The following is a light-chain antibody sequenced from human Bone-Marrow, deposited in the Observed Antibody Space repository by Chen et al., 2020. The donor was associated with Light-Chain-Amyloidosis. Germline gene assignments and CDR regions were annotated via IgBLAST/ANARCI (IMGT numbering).Light chain of an antibody. CDR1: QSVSSN. J-gene: IGKJ1*01. CDR2: GAS. V-gene: IGKV3-15*01. Sequence: EVVMTQSPATLSVSPGERATLSCRASQSVSSNLAWSQQKPGQAPRLLMYGASTRATGIPARFSGSGSGTEFTLTISSLQSEDFAVYYCQQYNNWPPWTFGQGTKVEIK. CDR3: QQYNNWPPWT.